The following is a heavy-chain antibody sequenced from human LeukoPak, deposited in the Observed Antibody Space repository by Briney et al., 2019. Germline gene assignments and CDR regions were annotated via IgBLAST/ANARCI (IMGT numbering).Heavy chain of an antibody. CDR2: IYHSGST. J-gene: IGHJ6*03. V-gene: IGHV4-59*12. CDR3: SGSYYNVYYYYMDV. D-gene: IGHD3-10*01. CDR1: GDSIKGYY. Sequence: SETLSLTCTVSGDSIKGYYWTWIRQPPGKGLEWIGYIYHSGSTNYNPSLKSRVTISLDTSKTQFSLKLSSVTAADTAVYYCSGSYYNVYYYYMDVWGKGTTVTVSS.